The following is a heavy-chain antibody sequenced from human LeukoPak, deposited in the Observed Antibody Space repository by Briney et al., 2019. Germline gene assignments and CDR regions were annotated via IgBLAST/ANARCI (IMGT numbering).Heavy chain of an antibody. J-gene: IGHJ3*01. V-gene: IGHV3-74*01. CDR3: VVASDALDL. CDR2: IDSDGRTT. D-gene: IGHD5-12*01. Sequence: SGGSLRLSCAASGFPFSIYWMYWVRQAPGKGLVWVSRIDSDGRTTDYADSLRGRFIISRDNSKNTLYLQMNSLKADDTAIYYCVVASDALDLWGQGTTVTVSS. CDR1: GFPFSIYW.